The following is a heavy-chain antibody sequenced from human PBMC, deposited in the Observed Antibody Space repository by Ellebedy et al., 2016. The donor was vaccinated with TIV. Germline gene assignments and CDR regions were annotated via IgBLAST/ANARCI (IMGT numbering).Heavy chain of an antibody. V-gene: IGHV3-33*01. CDR3: AGRGY. CDR2: IWYDGSNQ. J-gene: IGHJ4*02. CDR1: GFTFSSYG. Sequence: GESLKISXAASGFTFSSYGLHWVRQAPGKGLEWVAVIWYDGSNQKYGDSVKGRFTISRDNSKNTLYLQMNSLRAEDTAVYYCAGRGYWGQGTLVTVSS. D-gene: IGHD3-10*01.